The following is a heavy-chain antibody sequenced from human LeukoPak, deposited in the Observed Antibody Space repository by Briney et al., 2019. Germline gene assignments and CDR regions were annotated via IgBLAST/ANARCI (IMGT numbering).Heavy chain of an antibody. CDR2: IKEDGSEK. CDR3: ARESPYYYGSPDAFDI. J-gene: IGHJ3*02. V-gene: IGHV3-7*03. CDR1: GFTFSNYW. Sequence: PGGSLRLSCAASGFTFSNYWMSWVRQAPGKGLEWVANIKEDGSEKYYVDSVKGRFTISRDNAKNSLYLQMNSLRAEDTAAYYCARESPYYYGSPDAFDIWGQGTMVTVSS. D-gene: IGHD3-22*01.